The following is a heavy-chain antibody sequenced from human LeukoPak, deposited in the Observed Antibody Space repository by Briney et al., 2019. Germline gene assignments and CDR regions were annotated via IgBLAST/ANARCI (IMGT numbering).Heavy chain of an antibody. Sequence: SETLSLTCAVYGGSFSGYYWSWIRQPPGKGLEWIGYIYFSGSTSYNPSLKSRVTISVDRSKNQFSLKLSSVAAADTAVYYCARSYDTNFDYWGQGTLVTVSS. CDR3: ARSYDTNFDY. CDR2: IYFSGST. V-gene: IGHV4-59*01. CDR1: GGSFSGYY. J-gene: IGHJ4*02. D-gene: IGHD3-3*01.